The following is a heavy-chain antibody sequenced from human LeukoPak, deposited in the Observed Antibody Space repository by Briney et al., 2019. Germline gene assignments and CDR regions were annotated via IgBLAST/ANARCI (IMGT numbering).Heavy chain of an antibody. V-gene: IGHV3-11*04. D-gene: IGHD1-26*01. J-gene: IGHJ5*02. Sequence: GGSLRLSCATSGFTFSDSYMTWIRQAPGKGLEWISYISTTSTIMYYADSVKGRFTISRDNAKNSLYLQMNSLRAEDTAVYYCARVEWELLFWFDPWGQGTLVTVSS. CDR3: ARVEWELLFWFDP. CDR1: GFTFSDSY. CDR2: ISTTSTIM.